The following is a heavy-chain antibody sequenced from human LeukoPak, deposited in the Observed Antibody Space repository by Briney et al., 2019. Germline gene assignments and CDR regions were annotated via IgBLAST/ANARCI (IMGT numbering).Heavy chain of an antibody. D-gene: IGHD6-13*01. Sequence: SETLSLTCTVSGGSISSYYWSWIRQPPGKGLEWIGYIYYSGTTNYNPSLKSRVTILVDTSKNQFSLNLSSVTAADTAVYYCARRGIAAAGYDYWGQGTLVTVTS. V-gene: IGHV4-59*08. CDR3: ARRGIAAAGYDY. J-gene: IGHJ4*02. CDR1: GGSISSYY. CDR2: IYYSGTT.